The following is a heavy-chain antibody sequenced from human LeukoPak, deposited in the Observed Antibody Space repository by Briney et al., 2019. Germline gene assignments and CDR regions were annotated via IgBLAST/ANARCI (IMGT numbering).Heavy chain of an antibody. CDR1: GGSISSGSYY. CDR2: IYTSGST. CDR3: ASRHYYDSSFDY. Sequence: PSQTLSLTCTVSGGSISSGSYYWSWIRQPAGKGLEWIGRIYTSGSTNYNPSLKSRVTISVDTSKNQFSLKLSFVTAADTAVYYCASRHYYDSSFDYWGQGTLVTVSS. J-gene: IGHJ4*02. V-gene: IGHV4-61*02. D-gene: IGHD3-22*01.